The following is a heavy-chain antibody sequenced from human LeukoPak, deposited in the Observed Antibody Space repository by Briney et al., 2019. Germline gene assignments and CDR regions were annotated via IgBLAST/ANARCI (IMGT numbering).Heavy chain of an antibody. CDR1: GGSISSYY. CDR2: IYTSGST. CDR3: ARETVVTAIRSIFDY. J-gene: IGHJ4*02. V-gene: IGHV4-4*07. Sequence: PSETLSLTCTVSGGSISSYYWSWIRQPAGKGLEWIGRIYTSGSTNYNPSLKSRVTMSVDTSKNQFSLKLSSVTAADTAVYYCARETVVTAIRSIFDYWGQGTLVTVSS. D-gene: IGHD2-21*02.